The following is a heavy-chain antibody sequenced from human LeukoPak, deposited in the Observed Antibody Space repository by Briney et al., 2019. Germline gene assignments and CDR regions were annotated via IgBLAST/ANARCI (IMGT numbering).Heavy chain of an antibody. CDR2: IYATGST. D-gene: IGHD1-26*01. J-gene: IGHJ5*02. CDR3: ARAVGSSESNWFDP. CDR1: GGSISSGDYY. Sequence: SETLSLTCTVSGGSISSGDYYWSWIRQPPGTGLEWIGRIYATGSTNYNPSLKSRVTISVDTSKNQFSLKLSSVTAADTAVYYCARAVGSSESNWFDPWGQGTLATVSS. V-gene: IGHV4-61*02.